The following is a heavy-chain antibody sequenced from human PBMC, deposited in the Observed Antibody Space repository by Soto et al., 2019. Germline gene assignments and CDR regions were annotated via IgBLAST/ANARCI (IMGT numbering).Heavy chain of an antibody. CDR3: ARENKIRYSSSIGYYYGMDV. CDR2: INPNSGGT. CDR1: GYTFTGYY. V-gene: IGHV1-2*04. J-gene: IGHJ6*02. D-gene: IGHD6-6*01. Sequence: ASVKVSCKASGYTFTGYYMHWVRQAPGQGLEWMGWINPNSGGTNYAQKFQGWVTMTGDTSISPAYMALSRLRSDDTAVYYCARENKIRYSSSIGYYYGMDVWGQGTTVTVSS.